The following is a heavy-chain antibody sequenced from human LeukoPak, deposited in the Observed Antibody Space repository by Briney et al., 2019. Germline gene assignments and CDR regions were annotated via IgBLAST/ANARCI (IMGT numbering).Heavy chain of an antibody. Sequence: GGSLRLSCAASGFTFSSYSMNWVRQAPGKGLEWVSYISSSSSTIYYADSVKGRFTISRDNAKNSLYLQMNSLRAEDTAVYYCTRDRIDYGDYVDYWGQGTLVTVSS. CDR1: GFTFSSYS. V-gene: IGHV3-48*04. J-gene: IGHJ4*02. CDR3: TRDRIDYGDYVDY. CDR2: ISSSSSTI. D-gene: IGHD4-17*01.